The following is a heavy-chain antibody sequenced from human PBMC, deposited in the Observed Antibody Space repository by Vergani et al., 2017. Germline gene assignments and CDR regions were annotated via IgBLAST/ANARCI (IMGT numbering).Heavy chain of an antibody. V-gene: IGHV4-34*01. CDR2: INHSGST. CDR3: ARPSGARNRQSSSWYRGDAFDI. CDR1: GGSFSGYY. J-gene: IGHJ3*02. Sequence: QVQLQQWGAGLLKPSETLSLTCAVYGGSFSGYYWSWIRQPPGKGLEWIGEINHSGSTNYNPYLKSRVTIAVDTSKNQFSLKLSSVTAAATAVYYCARPSGARNRQSSSWYRGDAFDIWGQGTMVTVSS. D-gene: IGHD6-13*01.